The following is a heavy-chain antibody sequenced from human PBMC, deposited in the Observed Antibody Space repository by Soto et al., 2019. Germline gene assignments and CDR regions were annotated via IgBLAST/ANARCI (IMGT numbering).Heavy chain of an antibody. CDR3: ARSGPYYYDSSGYYNWFDP. V-gene: IGHV5-51*01. Sequence: GESLKISCKGSGYSFTSYWIGWVRQMPGKGLEWMGIIYPGDSDTRYSPSFQGQVTISADKSISTAYLQWSSLKASDTAMYYCARSGPYYYDSSGYYNWFDPWGQGTLVTVSS. CDR2: IYPGDSDT. D-gene: IGHD3-22*01. J-gene: IGHJ5*02. CDR1: GYSFTSYW.